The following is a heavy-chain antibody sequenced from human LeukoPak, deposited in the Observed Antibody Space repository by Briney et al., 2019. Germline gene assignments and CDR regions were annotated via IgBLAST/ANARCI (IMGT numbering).Heavy chain of an antibody. D-gene: IGHD6-13*01. CDR1: GYSFTSYY. J-gene: IGHJ5*02. CDR3: ARVRGAAAGKPNWFDP. V-gene: IGHV1-46*01. CDR2: INPSGSST. Sequence: GASVKVSCKASGYSFTSYYMHWVRQAPGQGLEWMGLINPSGSSTTYAQRFQGRVTMTRDISTSTDYMELTSLTSDDTAVYYCARVRGAAAGKPNWFDPWGQGTLVTASS.